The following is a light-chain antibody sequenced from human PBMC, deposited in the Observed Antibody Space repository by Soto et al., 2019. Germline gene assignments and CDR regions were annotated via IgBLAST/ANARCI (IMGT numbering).Light chain of an antibody. Sequence: DIQMTQSPSTLSASVGDRVTITCRASQSISNWLAWYQQKPGKAPKLLIYDASSLESGVPSRFSGSGSGTEFTLTVSSLQRDDFATYYCQQYNSYSGTFGQGTKVEIK. CDR3: QQYNSYSGT. J-gene: IGKJ1*01. V-gene: IGKV1-5*01. CDR1: QSISNW. CDR2: DAS.